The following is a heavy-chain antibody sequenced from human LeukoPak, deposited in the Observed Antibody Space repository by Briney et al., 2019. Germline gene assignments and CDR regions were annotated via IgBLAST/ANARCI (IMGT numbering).Heavy chain of an antibody. CDR1: GYTFTSYY. CDR3: ARDQNSGSYRPTFDY. J-gene: IGHJ4*02. V-gene: IGHV1-46*01. CDR2: INPSGGST. Sequence: ASVKVSCKASGYTFTSYYMHWARQAPGQGLEWMGIINPSGGSTSYAQKFQGRVTMTRDTSTSTVYMELSSLRSEDTAVYYCARDQNSGSYRPTFDYWGQGTLVTVSS. D-gene: IGHD1-26*01.